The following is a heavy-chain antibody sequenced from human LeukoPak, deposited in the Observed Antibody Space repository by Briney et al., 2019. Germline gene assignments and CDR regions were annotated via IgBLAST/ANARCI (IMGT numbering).Heavy chain of an antibody. CDR3: ARVRGGSYGDAFDI. Sequence: GGSLRLSCAASGFTVSSNYMSWVRQAPGKGLEWVSAIGTAGDTYYPGSVKGRFTISRENAKNSLYLQMNSLRAGDTAVYYCARVRGGSYGDAFDIWGQGTMVTVSS. D-gene: IGHD1-26*01. J-gene: IGHJ3*02. CDR1: GFTVSSNY. V-gene: IGHV3-13*01. CDR2: IGTAGDT.